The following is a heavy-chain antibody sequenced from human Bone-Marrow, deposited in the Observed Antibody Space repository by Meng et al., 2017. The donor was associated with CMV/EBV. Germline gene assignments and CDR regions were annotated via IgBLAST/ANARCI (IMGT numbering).Heavy chain of an antibody. D-gene: IGHD1-26*01. CDR3: ARGRVVVGVGMDV. Sequence: SETLSLTCRVSGHSISSDYFWGWVRQPPGKGLEWIGINDSGSTYYNSSLKSRVTISVDTSKNQFSLKLSSVTAADTAVYYCARGRVVVGVGMDVWGQGTTVTVSS. CDR2: INDSGST. CDR1: GHSISSDYF. V-gene: IGHV4-38-2*02. J-gene: IGHJ6*02.